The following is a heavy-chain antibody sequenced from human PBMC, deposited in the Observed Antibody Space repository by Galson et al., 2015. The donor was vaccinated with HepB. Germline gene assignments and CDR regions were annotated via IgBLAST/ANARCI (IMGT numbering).Heavy chain of an antibody. CDR2: IKEDGSEK. D-gene: IGHD5-18*01. Sequence: SLRLSCAASRVSISLNWMTWVRQAPGKGLEWVANIKEDGSEKNYVDSVEGRFTISRDNSKNTLYLQMNSLRAEDTAVYYCARASGYSYAPVGDYFDYWGQGTLVTVSS. J-gene: IGHJ4*02. CDR3: ARASGYSYAPVGDYFDY. CDR1: RVSISLNW. V-gene: IGHV3-7*01.